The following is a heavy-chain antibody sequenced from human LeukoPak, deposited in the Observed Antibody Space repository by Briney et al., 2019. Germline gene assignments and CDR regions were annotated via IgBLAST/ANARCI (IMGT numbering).Heavy chain of an antibody. D-gene: IGHD3-22*01. CDR3: GRDGSGCGGFGN. Sequence: ASETLSLTCTVSGGSISSSSYYWGWIRQPPGKGLEWIGSNYYSGSTHYNPSLKSRVTISVDTSKNQFSLKLTSVTAAETAVYYCGRDGSGCGGFGNWGEGTLVSVSS. CDR2: NYYSGST. V-gene: IGHV4-39*02. CDR1: GGSISSSSYY. J-gene: IGHJ4*02.